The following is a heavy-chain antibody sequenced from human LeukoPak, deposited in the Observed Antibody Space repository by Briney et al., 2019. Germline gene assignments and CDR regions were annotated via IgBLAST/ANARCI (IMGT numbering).Heavy chain of an antibody. D-gene: IGHD3-22*01. CDR2: IIPIFGTA. J-gene: IGHJ4*02. V-gene: IGHV1-69*01. CDR1: GGTFSSYA. Sequence: SVKVSCKASGGTFSSYAISWVRQAPGQGLEWMGGIIPIFGTANYVQKFQGRVTITADESTSTAYMERSSLRSEDTAVYYCARGNSYYDSSGAFDYWGQGTLVTVSS. CDR3: ARGNSYYDSSGAFDY.